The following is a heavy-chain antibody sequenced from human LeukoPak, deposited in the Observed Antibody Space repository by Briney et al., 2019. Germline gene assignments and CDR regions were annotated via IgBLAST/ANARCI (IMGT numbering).Heavy chain of an antibody. D-gene: IGHD4-17*01. CDR1: GYTFSSYG. V-gene: IGHV1-18*01. Sequence: ASVKVSCKTSGYTFSSYGITWVRQAPGQGLEWMGWISAYGHTKLARNLQARVTVTIDTSTTTAYMELRSLSSDDTAVYYCARGRRYGDSFDYWGQGTLVTVSS. CDR3: ARGRRYGDSFDY. J-gene: IGHJ4*02. CDR2: ISAYGHT.